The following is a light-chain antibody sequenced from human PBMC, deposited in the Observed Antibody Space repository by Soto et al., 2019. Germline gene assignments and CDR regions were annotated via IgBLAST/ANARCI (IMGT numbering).Light chain of an antibody. J-gene: IGLJ2*01. CDR2: SNN. CDR1: SSNIGSNT. CDR3: AAWDDSLNVF. V-gene: IGLV1-44*01. Sequence: QSALTQPPSASGTPGQRVTISCSGRSSNIGSNTVNWYQQLPGTAPKLLIYSNNQRPSGVPDRFSGSKSGTSASLAISGLQSEDEDDYYCAAWDDSLNVFFGGGTKLTVL.